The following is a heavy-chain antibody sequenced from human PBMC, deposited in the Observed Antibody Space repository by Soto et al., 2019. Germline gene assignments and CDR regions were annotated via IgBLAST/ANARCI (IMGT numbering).Heavy chain of an antibody. J-gene: IGHJ4*02. D-gene: IGHD3-22*01. CDR1: GFTFSSYE. CDR2: ISSSGSTI. CDR3: ARSMYRYYYDSSGGFDY. Sequence: GGSLRLSCASSGFTFSSYEMNWVRQATGKGLEWVSYISSSGSTIYYADSVKGRFTISRDNAKNSLYLQMNSLRAEDTAVYYCARSMYRYYYDSSGGFDYWGQGTLVTVSS. V-gene: IGHV3-48*03.